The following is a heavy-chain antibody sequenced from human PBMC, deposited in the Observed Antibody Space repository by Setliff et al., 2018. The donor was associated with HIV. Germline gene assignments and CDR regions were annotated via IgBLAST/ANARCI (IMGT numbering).Heavy chain of an antibody. CDR2: INHRGGT. D-gene: IGHD5-18*01. Sequence: SSETLSLTCAVYGGSFSAYYWSWIRQTPGKGLEWIGEINHRGGTNYNPSLKSRVTMSVDTSKNQFSLKLSSVTAADTAVFYCARGGYSYGFGRHRAYFQYWGQGTQVTVSS. J-gene: IGHJ1*01. CDR3: ARGGYSYGFGRHRAYFQY. V-gene: IGHV4-34*01. CDR1: GGSFSAYY.